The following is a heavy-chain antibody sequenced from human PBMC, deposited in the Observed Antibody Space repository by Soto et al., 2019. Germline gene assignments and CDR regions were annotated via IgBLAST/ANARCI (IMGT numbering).Heavy chain of an antibody. CDR2: MFASGSS. CDR3: AREGFDHRPDY. V-gene: IGHV4-4*02. CDR1: GDSISSPNW. J-gene: IGHJ4*02. Sequence: SETLSLTCAVSGDSISSPNWWSWYRQPPGKGLELIGEMFASGSSNYNPSLNGRVTISLDTSKNHFSPKLTSLAAADTAIYYCAREGFDHRPDYWGQGIPVTVSS.